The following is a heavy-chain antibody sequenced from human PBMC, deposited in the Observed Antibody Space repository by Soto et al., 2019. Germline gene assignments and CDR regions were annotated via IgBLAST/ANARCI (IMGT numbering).Heavy chain of an antibody. CDR1: GGSISSSNHY. D-gene: IGHD2-2*01. Sequence: PSETLSLTCTVSGGSISSSNHYWGWIRQPPGKGLEWIGSMYYSGSTYYNPSLKSRVTISADTSKNQFSLKLSSVTAADTAVYYCARVPDYWGQGILVTVSS. CDR2: MYYSGST. J-gene: IGHJ4*02. V-gene: IGHV4-39*01. CDR3: ARVPDY.